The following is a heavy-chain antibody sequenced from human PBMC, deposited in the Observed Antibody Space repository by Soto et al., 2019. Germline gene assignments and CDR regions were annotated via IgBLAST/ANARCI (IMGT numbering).Heavy chain of an antibody. CDR1: GGSFSGYY. CDR2: INHSGST. Sequence: PSETLSLTCAVYGGSFSGYYWSWIRQPPGKGLEWIGEINHSGSTNYNPSLKSRVTISVDKSKNQFSLKLSSVTAADTAVYYCARDRYDSSGYVIIDAFDIWGQGTMVTVSS. CDR3: ARDRYDSSGYVIIDAFDI. D-gene: IGHD3-22*01. V-gene: IGHV4-34*01. J-gene: IGHJ3*02.